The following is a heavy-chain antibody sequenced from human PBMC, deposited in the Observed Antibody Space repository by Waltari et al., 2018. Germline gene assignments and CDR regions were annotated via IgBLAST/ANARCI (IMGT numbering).Heavy chain of an antibody. J-gene: IGHJ4*02. Sequence: QVQLQQWGAGLLKPSETLSLTCTVSGGSFSAHYWTWIRPSPGKGLEWIGEVTRGGSTNYNPSVKSRVTISLDTSKNQFSLKMNSLTAADTAVYYCARGGDCGGDCVLGHWGQGTLVTVSS. D-gene: IGHD2-21*02. CDR1: GGSFSAHY. V-gene: IGHV4-34*01. CDR2: VTRGGST. CDR3: ARGGDCGGDCVLGH.